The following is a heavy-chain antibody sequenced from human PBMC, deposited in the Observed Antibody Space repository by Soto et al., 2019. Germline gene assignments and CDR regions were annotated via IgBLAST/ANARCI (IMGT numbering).Heavy chain of an antibody. V-gene: IGHV4-30-4*01. J-gene: IGHJ5*02. CDR3: ARERPDGARLDP. D-gene: IGHD6-6*01. CDR1: GGSISSADYY. Sequence: QVQLQELGPGLVKPSQTLSLTCTVSGGSISSADYYWSWIRQPPGKGLEWIGYIYHSGSTYYNPSLKSRVTISVNTSKNQFSLKLSSVTAADTAVYYCARERPDGARLDPWGQGTLVTVSS. CDR2: IYHSGST.